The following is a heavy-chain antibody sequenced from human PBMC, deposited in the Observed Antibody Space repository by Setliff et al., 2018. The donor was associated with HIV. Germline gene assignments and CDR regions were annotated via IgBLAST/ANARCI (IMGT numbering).Heavy chain of an antibody. Sequence: SLKISCAASGFTFTNYAMNWVRQAPGKRLEWVSSISGSGVTTYYADSVKGRFTISRDNSKNTLYLQMSSLRADDTAVYYCAKKEGACDIWGQGTMVTVSS. CDR3: AKKEGACDI. CDR2: ISGSGVTT. CDR1: GFTFTNYA. J-gene: IGHJ3*02. V-gene: IGHV3-23*01.